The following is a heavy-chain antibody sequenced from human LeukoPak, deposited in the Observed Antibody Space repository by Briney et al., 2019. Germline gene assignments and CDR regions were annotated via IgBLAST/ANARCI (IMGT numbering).Heavy chain of an antibody. D-gene: IGHD4-11*01. J-gene: IGHJ5*02. V-gene: IGHV3-74*01. CDR3: ARASYSNYGPWFDP. CDR2: INSDGSST. CDR1: GFTFSSYW. Sequence: PGGSLRLSCAASGFTFSSYWMHWVRHAPGKGLVWVSRINSDGSSTSYADSVKGRFTISRDNAKNTLYLQMNSLRAEDTAVYYCARASYSNYGPWFDPWGQGTLVTVSS.